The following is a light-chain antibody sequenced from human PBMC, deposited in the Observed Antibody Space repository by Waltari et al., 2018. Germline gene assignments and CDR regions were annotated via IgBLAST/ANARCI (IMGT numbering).Light chain of an antibody. CDR1: SLRSYY. J-gene: IGLJ2*01. CDR3: NSRDSSGNHRVV. CDR2: GKN. Sequence: SSELTQDPTVSVALGQTVRITCQGDSLRSYYATWYQQKPGQAPLLVIYGKNSRPSGIPDRFSGSSSGNTASLTITGAQAEDEADYYCNSRDSSGNHRVVFGGGTKLTVL. V-gene: IGLV3-19*01.